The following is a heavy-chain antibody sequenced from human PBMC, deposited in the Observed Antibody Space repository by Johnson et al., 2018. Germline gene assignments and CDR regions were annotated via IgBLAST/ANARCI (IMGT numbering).Heavy chain of an antibody. J-gene: IGHJ6*03. D-gene: IGHD3-10*01. CDR2: ISGSGCST. V-gene: IGHV3-23*04. CDR3: AKDPVGGFGELSSYMDV. Sequence: VQLVQSGGGLVQPGGSLRLSCAASGFTFSSYAMSWVRKAPGKGLEWVSAISGSGCSTYYADPVKGGLTISRDNSKNTPYLQMNSLTAEDTAVYYCAKDPVGGFGELSSYMDVWGKGPTVTVSS. CDR1: GFTFSSYA.